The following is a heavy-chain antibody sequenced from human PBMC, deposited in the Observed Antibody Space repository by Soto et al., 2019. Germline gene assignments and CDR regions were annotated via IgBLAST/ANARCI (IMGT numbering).Heavy chain of an antibody. J-gene: IGHJ4*02. V-gene: IGHV1-69*01. Sequence: QVQLVQSGAEVKKPGSSVKVSCKASGGTFSSYAISWVRQAPGQGREWMGGIIPIFGTANYAQKFQGRVTITADESTSTAYMELSSLRSEDTAVYYCARGLNDYVWGSYRYTGYFDYWGQGTLVTVSS. D-gene: IGHD3-16*02. CDR2: IIPIFGTA. CDR3: ARGLNDYVWGSYRYTGYFDY. CDR1: GGTFSSYA.